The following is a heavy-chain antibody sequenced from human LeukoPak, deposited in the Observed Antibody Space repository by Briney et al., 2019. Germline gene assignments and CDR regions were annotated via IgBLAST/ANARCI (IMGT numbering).Heavy chain of an antibody. V-gene: IGHV1-18*01. CDR3: AKDRQWLVQGLFDY. CDR2: ISAYNGNT. Sequence: ASVKVSCKASGYTFTSYGISWVRQAPGQGLEWMGWISAYNGNTNYAQKLQGRVTMTTDTSTSTAYMELRSLRSDDTAVYYCAKDRQWLVQGLFDYWGQGTLVTVSS. CDR1: GYTFTSYG. D-gene: IGHD6-19*01. J-gene: IGHJ4*02.